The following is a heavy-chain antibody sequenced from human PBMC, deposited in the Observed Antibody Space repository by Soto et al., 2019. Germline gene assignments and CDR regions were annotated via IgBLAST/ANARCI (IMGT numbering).Heavy chain of an antibody. Sequence: QITLKESGPTLVKPTQTLTLTCTFSGFSLSTSGVGVGCIRQPPGKALEWLALIYWDDDKRYSPSLESRLTSTTDTSKNQVVLTMTNLDPVDTGTYCCAHRSLEAACLDSWGLGTLVTVSS. D-gene: IGHD6-13*01. CDR2: IYWDDDK. J-gene: IGHJ4*02. CDR1: GFSLSTSGVG. V-gene: IGHV2-5*02. CDR3: AHRSLEAACLDS.